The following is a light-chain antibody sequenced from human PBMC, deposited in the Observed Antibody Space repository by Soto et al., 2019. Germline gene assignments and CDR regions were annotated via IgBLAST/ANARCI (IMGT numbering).Light chain of an antibody. CDR3: NSYRSTDTVV. J-gene: IGLJ2*01. Sequence: QSALTQPASVSGSPGQSITISCTGTSNDVGGYNHVSWYQQHPVKAPKLIIYDVSYRPSGVSNRFSGSKSGNTASLTISGLQAEVEADYYCNSYRSTDTVVFGGGTKLTVL. V-gene: IGLV2-14*03. CDR1: SNDVGGYNH. CDR2: DVS.